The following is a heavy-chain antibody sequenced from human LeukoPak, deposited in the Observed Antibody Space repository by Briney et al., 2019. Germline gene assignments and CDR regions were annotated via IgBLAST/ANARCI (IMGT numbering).Heavy chain of an antibody. CDR1: GGTFSSYA. CDR2: IIPISGTA. D-gene: IGHD3-10*01. J-gene: IGHJ4*02. Sequence: GASVKVSCKASGGTFSSYAISWVRQAPGQGLEWMGRIIPISGTANYAQMFQGRVTITTDESTSTAYMELSSLRSEDTAVYYCASNYGSGSLIDNFDYWGQGTLVTVSS. CDR3: ASNYGSGSLIDNFDY. V-gene: IGHV1-69*05.